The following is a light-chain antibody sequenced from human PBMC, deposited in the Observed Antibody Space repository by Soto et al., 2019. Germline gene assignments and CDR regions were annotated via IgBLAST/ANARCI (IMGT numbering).Light chain of an antibody. J-gene: IGKJ5*01. V-gene: IGKV1-17*01. Sequence: IQMTQSPSSLSASVGDRVTITCRASQDIRNDLGWFQQKLGKAPKRLVYGASSLQSGVPSRFSGSGSGTEFTLTSSVLQPEDSATYYCLQNTWYPITFGQGTRLEIK. CDR1: QDIRND. CDR3: LQNTWYPIT. CDR2: GAS.